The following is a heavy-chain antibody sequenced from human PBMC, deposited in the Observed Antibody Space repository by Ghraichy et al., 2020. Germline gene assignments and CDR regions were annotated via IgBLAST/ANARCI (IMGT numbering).Heavy chain of an antibody. CDR3: AKEITSSSDS. J-gene: IGHJ4*02. Sequence: ASVKVSCKASGYTFTGYYIHWVRQAPGQGLEWMGWINPNSGGTKYAQNFQGRVTMTRDTSITTVYMDLGGLGSDDTAVYYCAKEITSSSDSWGQGTLVTVSS. CDR2: INPNSGGT. V-gene: IGHV1-2*02. D-gene: IGHD6-6*01. CDR1: GYTFTGYY.